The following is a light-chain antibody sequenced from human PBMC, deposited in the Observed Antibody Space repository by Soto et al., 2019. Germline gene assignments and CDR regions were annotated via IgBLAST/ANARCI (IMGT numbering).Light chain of an antibody. CDR3: MQALQTPFT. CDR1: QSLLHSNGNIY. V-gene: IGKV2-28*01. J-gene: IGKJ3*01. Sequence: DIVLTQSPLSLPVTPGEPASISCRSSQSLLHSNGNIYLDWYLQKPGQSPQLLISLGSNRASGVPDRFSGSGSGTDFTLRISRVEAEDVGVYYCMQALQTPFTFGPGTKVDLK. CDR2: LGS.